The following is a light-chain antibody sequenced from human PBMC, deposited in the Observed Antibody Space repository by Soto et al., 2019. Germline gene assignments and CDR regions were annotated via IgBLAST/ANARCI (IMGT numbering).Light chain of an antibody. Sequence: QSVLTQPASVSGSPGQSITISCTGTSSDVGTYNYVSWFQQHPGKVPKLMIYEVSNRPSGISNRFSGSKSGNTASLTISGLQAEDEADYYCCSFASSSTYVFGTGTKVTVL. V-gene: IGLV2-14*01. CDR2: EVS. J-gene: IGLJ1*01. CDR3: CSFASSSTYV. CDR1: SSDVGTYNY.